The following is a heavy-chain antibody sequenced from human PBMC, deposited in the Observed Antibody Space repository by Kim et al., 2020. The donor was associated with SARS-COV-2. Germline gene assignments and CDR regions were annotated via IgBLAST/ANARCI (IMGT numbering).Heavy chain of an antibody. D-gene: IGHD3-10*01. Sequence: SETLSLTCAVYGGSFSGYYWSWIRQPPGKGLEWIGEINHSGSTSYNPSLKSRVTISVGTSKNQFSLKLSSVTAADTAVYYCARGLGSGSYYGFWGQGTLVTVSS. CDR3: ARGLGSGSYYGF. CDR2: INHSGST. CDR1: GGSFSGYY. V-gene: IGHV4-34*01. J-gene: IGHJ4*02.